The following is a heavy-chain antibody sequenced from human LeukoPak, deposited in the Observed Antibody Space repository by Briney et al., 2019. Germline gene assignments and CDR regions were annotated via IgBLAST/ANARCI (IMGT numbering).Heavy chain of an antibody. CDR3: ANGGAMAGPYYFDY. J-gene: IGHJ4*02. CDR1: GFSFSDYA. CDR2: ISDDGRNK. D-gene: IGHD5-18*01. V-gene: IGHV3-30*04. Sequence: GGSLRLSCAASGFSFSDYAMHWVRQAPGKGLEWVAVISDDGRNKYYADSVKGRFTISRDNSKNTLYLQMNSLRAEDTAVYYCANGGAMAGPYYFDYWGQGTLVTVSS.